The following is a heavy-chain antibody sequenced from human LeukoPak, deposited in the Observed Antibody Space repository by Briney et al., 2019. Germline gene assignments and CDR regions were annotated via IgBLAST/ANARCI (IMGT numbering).Heavy chain of an antibody. CDR1: GFTFSTYA. CDR2: IWYDGSKK. D-gene: IGHD1-14*01. Sequence: GGSLRLSCAASGFTFSTYAMSWVRQAPGKGLEWVAVIWYDGSKKYYADSVKGRFTISRDNSKNTLYLQMNSLRAEDTAVYYCARNPVNPYYFDYWGQGTLVTVSS. CDR3: ARNPVNPYYFDY. J-gene: IGHJ4*02. V-gene: IGHV3-33*08.